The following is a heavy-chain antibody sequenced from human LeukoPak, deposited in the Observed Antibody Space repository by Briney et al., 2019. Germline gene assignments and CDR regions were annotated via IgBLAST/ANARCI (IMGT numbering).Heavy chain of an antibody. CDR1: GYTFTSYY. J-gene: IGHJ5*01. CDR2: MNPNSGNT. CDR3: ARGLGEDWFDW. V-gene: IGHV1-8*01. D-gene: IGHD3-10*01. Sequence: ASVKVSCKASGYTFTSYYMHWVRQATGQGLEWMGWMNPNSGNTGYAQKFQGRVTMTRKTSISTAYMELSSLRSEDTAVYSCARGLGEDWFDWWGEGTVVTASS.